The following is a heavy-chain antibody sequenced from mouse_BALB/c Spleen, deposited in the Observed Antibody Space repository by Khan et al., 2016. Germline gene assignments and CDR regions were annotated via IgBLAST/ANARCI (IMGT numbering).Heavy chain of an antibody. CDR3: ARSRSMVGNYLFDY. V-gene: IGHV1-4*01. CDR1: GYTFTIYT. CDR2: INPSSGYT. Sequence: QVQLQQSGAELARPGASVKMSCKASGYTFTIYTMHWVKQRPGQGLEWIGYINPSSGYTNYNQKFKDKATLTADKSSSTAYMQLSSLTSEDSAVYYCARSRSMVGNYLFDYWGQGTTLTVSS. J-gene: IGHJ2*01. D-gene: IGHD2-1*01.